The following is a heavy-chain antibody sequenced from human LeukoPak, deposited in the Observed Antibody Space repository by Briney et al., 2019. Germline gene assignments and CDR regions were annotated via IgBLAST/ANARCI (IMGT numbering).Heavy chain of an antibody. CDR2: ISNDESNK. CDR3: AKVGSGNDYY. D-gene: IGHD5-12*01. V-gene: IGHV3-30*18. CDR1: GFTFSSSA. Sequence: GRSLRLSCAASGFTFSSSAMHWVRQPPGKGLEWVTVISNDESNKYYADSVKGRFTISRDNSKNMLYLQMNSLRTEDTAVYYCAKVGSGNDYYWGQGTLATVSS. J-gene: IGHJ4*02.